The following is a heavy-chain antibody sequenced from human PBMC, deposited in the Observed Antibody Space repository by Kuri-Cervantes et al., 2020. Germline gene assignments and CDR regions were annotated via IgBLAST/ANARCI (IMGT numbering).Heavy chain of an antibody. CDR1: GFTFDDYA. Sequence: SLKISCTASGFTFDDYAMHWVRQAPGKGLEWVSGISWNSGSIGYADSVKGRFTISRDNSKNTLYLQMNSLRAEDTAVYYCARDISSSCFDYWGQGTLVTVSS. J-gene: IGHJ4*02. D-gene: IGHD6-13*01. CDR2: ISWNSGSI. CDR3: ARDISSSCFDY. V-gene: IGHV3-9*01.